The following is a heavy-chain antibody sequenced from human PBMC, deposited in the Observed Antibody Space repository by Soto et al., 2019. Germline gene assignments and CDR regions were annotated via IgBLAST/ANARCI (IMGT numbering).Heavy chain of an antibody. D-gene: IGHD3-16*01. Sequence: QITLKESGPALVKPTQTLTLTCTFSGFSLSTSGVGVGWIRQPPGEALEWLALIYWDDYKHFSPSLESRLTITKDTSKNQAVRTMTNMAPVDTATYYCVHKGGGDRILDYWGQGTLVTVSS. CDR1: GFSLSTSGVG. CDR3: VHKGGGDRILDY. CDR2: IYWDDYK. V-gene: IGHV2-5*02. J-gene: IGHJ4*02.